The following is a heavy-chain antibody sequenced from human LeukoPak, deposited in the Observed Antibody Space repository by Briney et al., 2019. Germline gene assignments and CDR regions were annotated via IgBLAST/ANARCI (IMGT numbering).Heavy chain of an antibody. CDR3: AKDRGVAGVFDY. V-gene: IGHV3-23*01. Sequence: GGSLRLSCAASGFTFSSYAMSWVRQAPGKGLEGVSAISGSGGSTYYADSVKGRFTISRDNSKNTLYLQMNSLRAEDTAVYYCAKDRGVAGVFDYWGQGTLVTVSS. J-gene: IGHJ4*02. CDR1: GFTFSSYA. D-gene: IGHD3-10*01. CDR2: ISGSGGST.